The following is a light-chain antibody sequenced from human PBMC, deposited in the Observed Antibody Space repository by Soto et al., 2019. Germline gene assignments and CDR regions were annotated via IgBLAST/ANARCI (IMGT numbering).Light chain of an antibody. Sequence: DIPMTQSPSSLSASVGDRVTITCRPSQSISTYLNWYQQKPGKAPKLLIYATSTLQSGVPARFSGSGSGTDFTLTISSLQPEDFATYYCQQSHSTPLTFGGGTTVEIK. CDR1: QSISTY. V-gene: IGKV1-39*01. J-gene: IGKJ4*01. CDR3: QQSHSTPLT. CDR2: ATS.